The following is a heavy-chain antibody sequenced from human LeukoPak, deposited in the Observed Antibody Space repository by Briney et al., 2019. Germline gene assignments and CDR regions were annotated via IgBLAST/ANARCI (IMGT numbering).Heavy chain of an antibody. J-gene: IGHJ4*02. CDR3: AKDRFLGAVAGTKFPDY. D-gene: IGHD6-19*01. CDR2: ISGSGGST. Sequence: GGSLRLSCAASGFTFSSYAMSWVRQAPGKGLEWVSAISGSGGSTYYADSVKGRFAISRDNSKNTLYLQMNSLRAEDTAVYYCAKDRFLGAVAGTKFPDYWGQGTLVTVSS. CDR1: GFTFSSYA. V-gene: IGHV3-23*01.